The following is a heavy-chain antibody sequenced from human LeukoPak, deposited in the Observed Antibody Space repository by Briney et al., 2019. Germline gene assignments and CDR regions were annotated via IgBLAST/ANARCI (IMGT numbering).Heavy chain of an antibody. D-gene: IGHD2-2*01. CDR2: ISSSSSTI. V-gene: IGHV3-48*01. J-gene: IGHJ4*02. CDR1: GFTFSSYS. Sequence: PGGSLRLSCAASGFTFSSYSMNWVRQAPGKGLEWVSYISSSSSTIYYADSVKGRFTISRDNAKNSLYLQMNSLRAEDTAVYYCATTLFDIVVVPAAPFDYWGQGTLVTVSS. CDR3: ATTLFDIVVVPAAPFDY.